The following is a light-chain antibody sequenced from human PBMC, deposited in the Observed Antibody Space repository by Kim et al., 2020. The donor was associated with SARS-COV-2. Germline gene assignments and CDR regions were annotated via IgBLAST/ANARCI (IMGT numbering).Light chain of an antibody. CDR2: DVN. CDR1: SSNIGSYNY. Sequence: QSALTQPASVSGSPGQSISISCTGTSSNIGSYNYVSWHQQHPGKAPKLMIYDVNNRPSGISSRISGSKSGSTASLTISGLQAEDEADYYCSSFTTRSTLVFGGGTKVTVL. CDR3: SSFTTRSTLV. J-gene: IGLJ3*02. V-gene: IGLV2-14*03.